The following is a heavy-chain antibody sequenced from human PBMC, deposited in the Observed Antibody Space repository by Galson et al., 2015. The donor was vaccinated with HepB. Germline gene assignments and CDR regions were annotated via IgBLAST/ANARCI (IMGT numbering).Heavy chain of an antibody. CDR3: ARRGIASEYFDY. D-gene: IGHD3-10*01. J-gene: IGHJ4*02. CDR2: IVVGSGNT. Sequence: SVKVSCKASGFTFSNSAVQWVRQARGQRLEWIGWIVVGSGNTNYAQKFQERVTITRDMSTGTAYMVLSSLKASDTAMYYCARRGIASEYFDYWGQGTPVTVSS. CDR1: GFTFSNSA. V-gene: IGHV1-58*01.